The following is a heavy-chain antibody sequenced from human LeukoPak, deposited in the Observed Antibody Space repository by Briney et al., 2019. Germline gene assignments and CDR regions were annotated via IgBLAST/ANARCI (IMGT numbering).Heavy chain of an antibody. CDR2: IYYSGST. V-gene: IGHV4-39*01. D-gene: IGHD2-15*01. CDR3: ARTPTLRTYYYYMDV. Sequence: PSETLSLTCTVSGGSISSSSYDWGWIRQPPGKGLEWIGSIYYSGSTYYNPSLKSRVTISVDTSKNQFSLKLSSVTAADTAVYYCARTPTLRTYYYYMDVWGKGTTVTVSS. J-gene: IGHJ6*03. CDR1: GGSISSSSYD.